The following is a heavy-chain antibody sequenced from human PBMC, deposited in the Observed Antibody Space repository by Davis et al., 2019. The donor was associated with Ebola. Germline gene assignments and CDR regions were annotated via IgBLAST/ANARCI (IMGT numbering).Heavy chain of an antibody. V-gene: IGHV1-18*01. D-gene: IGHD3-22*01. Sequence: AASVKVSCKASGYTFTSYGISWVRQAPGQGLEWMGWISAYNGNTNYAQKLQGRVTMTTDTSTSTAYMELRSLRSDDTAVYYCARQRYYYDSSGYYYFDYWGQGTLATVSS. CDR2: ISAYNGNT. CDR3: ARQRYYYDSSGYYYFDY. CDR1: GYTFTSYG. J-gene: IGHJ4*02.